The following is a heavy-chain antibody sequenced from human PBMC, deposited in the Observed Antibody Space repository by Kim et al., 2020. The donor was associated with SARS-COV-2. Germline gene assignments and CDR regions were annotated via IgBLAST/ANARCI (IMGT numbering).Heavy chain of an antibody. CDR2: IRSDGGDI. Sequence: GFSLSFSCAASGFVCCSSWILWVLYSLFHLLVWVSRIRSDGGDITYADSVKGRFTISRDYAPNTLYLQMNGLRTEDTAVYYCAKVGDYDSSGFYAFFRSWGQGTRVTVSS. CDR3: AKVGDYDSSGFYAFFRS. CDR1: GFVCCSSW. D-gene: IGHD3-22*01. J-gene: IGHJ5*02. V-gene: IGHV3-74*03.